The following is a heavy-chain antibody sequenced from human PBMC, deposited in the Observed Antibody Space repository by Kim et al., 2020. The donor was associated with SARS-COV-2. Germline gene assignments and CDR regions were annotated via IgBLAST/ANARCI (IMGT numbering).Heavy chain of an antibody. CDR1: GESVSSNSAA. D-gene: IGHD6-13*01. J-gene: IGHJ6*02. Sequence: SQTLSLTCAISGESVSSNSAAWNWIRQSPSRGLEWLGRTYYRSKWYNDYAVSVKSRITINPDTSKNQFSLQLNSVTPEDTAVYYCARVRAAAGFYYYYGMDVWGQGTTVTVSS. CDR3: ARVRAAAGFYYYYGMDV. CDR2: TYYRSKWYN. V-gene: IGHV6-1*01.